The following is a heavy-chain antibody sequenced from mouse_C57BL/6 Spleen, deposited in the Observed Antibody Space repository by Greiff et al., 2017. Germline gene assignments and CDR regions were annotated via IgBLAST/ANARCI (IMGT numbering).Heavy chain of an antibody. CDR3: ASPYNYGSRYGCAY. CDR2: FSDGGSYT. D-gene: IGHD1-1*01. V-gene: IGHV5-4*01. J-gene: IGHJ3*01. CDR1: GFTFSSYA. Sequence: DVQLVESGGGLVKPGGSLKLSCAASGFTFSSYAMSWVRQTPEKRLEWVATFSDGGSYTYYPDNVKGRFTISSDNAKNNRNQQKSQMKSEDTAMNYRASPYNYGSRYGCAYWGQGTLVTVSA.